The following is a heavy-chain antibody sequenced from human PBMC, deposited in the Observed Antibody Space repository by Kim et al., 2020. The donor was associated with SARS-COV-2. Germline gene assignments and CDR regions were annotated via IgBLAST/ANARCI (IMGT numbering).Heavy chain of an antibody. Sequence: VGSLRLSCAASGFTFSTYWMHWVRQAPGKGLVWVSRINTDGSTTSYADSVKGRFTISRDNAKNTLNLQMNSLRAEDTAVYYCARGGCGGSCPNWFDPWG. CDR1: GFTFSTYW. D-gene: IGHD2-15*01. CDR3: ARGGCGGSCPNWFDP. J-gene: IGHJ5*02. CDR2: INTDGSTT. V-gene: IGHV3-74*01.